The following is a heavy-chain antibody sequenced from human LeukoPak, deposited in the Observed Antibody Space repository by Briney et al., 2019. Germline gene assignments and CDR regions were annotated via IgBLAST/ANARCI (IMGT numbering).Heavy chain of an antibody. CDR3: ARCTTGRTFGSLREIKRSREIDY. Sequence: GGSLRLSCAASGFTFDDYAIHWVRQAPGKGLEWVSSISWNSGSIGYADSVKGRFTISRVNAKNSLYLQMNSLRVEDTAVYYCARCTTGRTFGSLREIKRSREIDYWGQGTLVTVSS. CDR2: ISWNSGSI. V-gene: IGHV3-9*01. J-gene: IGHJ4*02. CDR1: GFTFDDYA. D-gene: IGHD1-1*01.